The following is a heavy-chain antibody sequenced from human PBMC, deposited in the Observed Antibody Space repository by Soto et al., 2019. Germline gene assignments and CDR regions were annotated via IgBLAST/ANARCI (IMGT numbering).Heavy chain of an antibody. CDR2: IYPGDPDT. D-gene: IGHD3-22*01. Sequence: PGESLKISCKASGYSFNTYCIRSVCQLPGQGQEWLQIIYPGDPDTRYSPSFQGQVTTSADKSISTAYLQWSSLKASDTAMYYCARHGLLLYDSSGYYYGASYRMDVWGQGSTLTASS. V-gene: IGHV5-51*01. CDR3: ARHGLLLYDSSGYYYGASYRMDV. J-gene: IGHJ6*02. CDR1: GYSFNTYC.